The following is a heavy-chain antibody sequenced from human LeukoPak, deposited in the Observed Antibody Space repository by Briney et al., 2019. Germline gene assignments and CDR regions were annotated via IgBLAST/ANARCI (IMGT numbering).Heavy chain of an antibody. D-gene: IGHD3-3*01. V-gene: IGHV3-7*03. CDR2: INQDGSQK. CDR1: GFTFSSYW. Sequence: GGSLRLSCAVSGFTFSSYWMSWFRQAPGKGLEWVANINQDGSQKFSVDSVKGRFTISRDNAKNSLYLQMNSLRAEDTAVYYCARDLEPSSGSTFDYWGQGTLVTVSS. CDR3: ARDLEPSSGSTFDY. J-gene: IGHJ4*02.